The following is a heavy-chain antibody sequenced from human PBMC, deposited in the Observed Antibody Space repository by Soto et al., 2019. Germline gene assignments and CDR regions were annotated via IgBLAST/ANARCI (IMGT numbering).Heavy chain of an antibody. Sequence: PGGSLRLSCAASGFTFSSYAMSWVRQAPGKGLEWVSAISGSGGSTYYADSVKGRFTISRDNSKNTLYLQMNSLRAEDTAVYYCAKASCSSTSCYYGSFDYWGQGTLVTVSS. CDR3: AKASCSSTSCYYGSFDY. D-gene: IGHD2-2*01. CDR2: ISGSGGST. V-gene: IGHV3-23*01. CDR1: GFTFSSYA. J-gene: IGHJ4*02.